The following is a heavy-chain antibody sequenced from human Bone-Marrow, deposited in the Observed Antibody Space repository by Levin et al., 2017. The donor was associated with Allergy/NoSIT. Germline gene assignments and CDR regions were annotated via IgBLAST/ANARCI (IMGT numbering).Heavy chain of an antibody. V-gene: IGHV3-30*03. J-gene: IGHJ5*02. CDR3: ARLLWFGEKTSP. Sequence: GGSLRLSCAASGFTFSSYGMHWVRQAPGKGLEWVAVISYDGSNKYYADSVKGRFTISRDNSKNTLYLQMNSLRAEDTAVYYCARLLWFGEKTSPWGQGTLVTVSS. D-gene: IGHD3-10*01. CDR1: GFTFSSYG. CDR2: ISYDGSNK.